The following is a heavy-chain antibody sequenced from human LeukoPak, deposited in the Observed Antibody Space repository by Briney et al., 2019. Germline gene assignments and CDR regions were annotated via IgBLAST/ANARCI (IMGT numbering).Heavy chain of an antibody. D-gene: IGHD2-15*01. V-gene: IGHV3-23*01. CDR3: AKPRGYCSGGSCYSAEYFQH. CDR1: GFTFSSYA. CDR2: ISGSGGST. J-gene: IGHJ1*01. Sequence: PGGSLRLSXAASGFTFSSYAMSWVRQAPGKGLEWVSAISGSGGSTYYADSVKGRFTISRDNSKNTLYLQVNSLRAEDTAVYYCAKPRGYCSGGSCYSAEYFQHWGQGTLVTVSS.